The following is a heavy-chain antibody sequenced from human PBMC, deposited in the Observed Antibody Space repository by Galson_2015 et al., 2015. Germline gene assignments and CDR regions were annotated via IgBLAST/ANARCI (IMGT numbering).Heavy chain of an antibody. V-gene: IGHV3-33*01. J-gene: IGHJ4*02. CDR1: GFTFSIND. CDR3: ARGGSGDYAKAC. Sequence: SLRLSCAASGFTFSINDVHWVRQAPGKGLEWGAVTRYDGGDKYYADSVKGRFTISRDNSKSTLYLQMNSLRAEDTAVYYCARGGSGDYAKACWGQGTLVTVSS. CDR2: TRYDGGDK. D-gene: IGHD4-17*01.